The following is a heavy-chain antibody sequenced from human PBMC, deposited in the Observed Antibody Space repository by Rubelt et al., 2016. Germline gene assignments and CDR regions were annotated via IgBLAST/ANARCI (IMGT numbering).Heavy chain of an antibody. CDR1: GGTFSSYA. V-gene: IGHV1-2*06. D-gene: IGHD2-15*01. J-gene: IGHJ6*02. CDR2: INPNSGGT. Sequence: QVQLVQSGAEVKKPGSSVKVSCKASGGTFSSYAISWVRQAPGQGLEWMGRINPNSGGTNYAQKVQGRVTMTRDTSISTAYMEVSRLRSDGTAGDYWARGVVAALDVWGQGTTVTVSS. CDR3: ARGVVAALDV.